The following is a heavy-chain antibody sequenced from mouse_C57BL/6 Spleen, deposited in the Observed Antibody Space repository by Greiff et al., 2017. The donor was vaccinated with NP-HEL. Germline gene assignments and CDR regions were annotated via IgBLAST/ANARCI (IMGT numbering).Heavy chain of an antibody. CDR1: GYTFTSYW. CDR3: ARNYYGSSYGRAMDY. Sequence: VQLQQPGAELVMPGASVKLSCKASGYTFTSYWMHWVKQRPGQGLEWIGEIDPSDSYTNYNQKFKGKSTLTVDKSSSTAYMRLSSLTSEDSAVYYCARNYYGSSYGRAMDYWGQGTSVTVSS. V-gene: IGHV1-69*01. CDR2: IDPSDSYT. J-gene: IGHJ4*01. D-gene: IGHD1-1*01.